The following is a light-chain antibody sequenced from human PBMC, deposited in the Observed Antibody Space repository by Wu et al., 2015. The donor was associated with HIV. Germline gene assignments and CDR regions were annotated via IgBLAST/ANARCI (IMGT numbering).Light chain of an antibody. Sequence: EIVLTQSPATLSLSPGERATLSCRASQSVNSYLAWYQQKPDQAPRLLIYDASNRATGVPARFSGSGSGTDFTLTISSLEPEDFAVYYCQQRSNWPPSCSFGQGTKLEIK. CDR2: DAS. J-gene: IGKJ2*04. CDR1: QSVNSY. V-gene: IGKV3-11*01. CDR3: QQRSNWPPSCS.